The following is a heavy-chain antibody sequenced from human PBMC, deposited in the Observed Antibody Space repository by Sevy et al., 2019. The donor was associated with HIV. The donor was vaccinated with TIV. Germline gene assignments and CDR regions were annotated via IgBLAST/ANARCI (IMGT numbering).Heavy chain of an antibody. Sequence: SETLSLTCAVYGGSFSGYYWSWIRQPPGKGLEWIGEINHSGSTNYNPSLKSRVTISVDTPKNQLSLKLNSVTAADTAMYYCAGENAWGRGYSWGQGTLVAVSS. CDR1: GGSFSGYY. D-gene: IGHD1-26*01. CDR3: AGENAWGRGYS. V-gene: IGHV4-34*01. J-gene: IGHJ4*02. CDR2: INHSGST.